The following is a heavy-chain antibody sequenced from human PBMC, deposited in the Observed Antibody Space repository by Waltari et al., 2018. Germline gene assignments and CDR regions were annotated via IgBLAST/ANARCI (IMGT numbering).Heavy chain of an antibody. CDR1: GGSISRGSYY. Sequence: QVQLQESGPGLVRPSQTLSLTCTVSGGSISRGSYYWSWIRQPPGKGLEWIGYSHHSGGTRYNPSLESRVSIGVDTSKNQFSLKVSSVTAADTAVYYCAREMNPRAPYFDLWGQGALVTVSS. J-gene: IGHJ4*02. CDR2: SHHSGGT. V-gene: IGHV4-31*03. CDR3: AREMNPRAPYFDL.